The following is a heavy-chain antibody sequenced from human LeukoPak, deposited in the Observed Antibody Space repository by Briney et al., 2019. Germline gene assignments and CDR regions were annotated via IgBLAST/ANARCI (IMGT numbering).Heavy chain of an antibody. CDR3: ARGPLPKFCSGGSCYPWYFDY. D-gene: IGHD2-15*01. J-gene: IGHJ4*02. Sequence: SQTLSLTCAISGDSVSSNSAAWNWIRQSPSRGLEWLGRTYYRSKWYNDYAVSVKSRITINPDTSKNQSSLQLNSVTPEDTAVYYCARGPLPKFCSGGSCYPWYFDYWGQGTLVTVSS. V-gene: IGHV6-1*01. CDR1: GDSVSSNSAA. CDR2: TYYRSKWYN.